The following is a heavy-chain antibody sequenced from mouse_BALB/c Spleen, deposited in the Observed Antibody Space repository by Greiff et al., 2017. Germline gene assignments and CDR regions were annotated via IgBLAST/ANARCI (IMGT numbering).Heavy chain of an antibody. CDR3: ARAITTATWFAY. Sequence: EVKLVESGGDLVKPGGSLKLSCAASGFTFSSYGMSWVRQTPDKRLEWVATISSGGSYTYYPDSVKGRFTISRDNAKNNLYLQMSSLKSEDTAMYYCARAITTATWFAYWGQGTLVTVSA. CDR1: GFTFSSYG. J-gene: IGHJ3*01. CDR2: ISSGGSYT. V-gene: IGHV5-6*01. D-gene: IGHD1-2*01.